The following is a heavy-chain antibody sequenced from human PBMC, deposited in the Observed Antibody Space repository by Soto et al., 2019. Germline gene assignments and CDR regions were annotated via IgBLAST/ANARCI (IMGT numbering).Heavy chain of an antibody. CDR1: RFTFSDFA. D-gene: IGHD1-20*01. V-gene: IGHV3-23*01. Sequence: DVQLLESGGGLVQPGGSLTLSCAASRFTFSDFAMSWVRQAQGKGLEWVSSIGGGGSDTYYEDSVKGRFTISRDNSKNTLYLQMDSLRDEDTAVYYCAKDAVPYNGKWDWFDSWGQGTLVIVSS. J-gene: IGHJ5*01. CDR2: IGGGGSDT. CDR3: AKDAVPYNGKWDWFDS.